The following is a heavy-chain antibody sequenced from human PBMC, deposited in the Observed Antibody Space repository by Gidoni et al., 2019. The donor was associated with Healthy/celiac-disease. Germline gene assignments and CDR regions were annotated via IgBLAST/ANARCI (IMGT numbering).Heavy chain of an antibody. Sequence: QVQLQQWGAGLLKPSETLSLTCAVYGGSFSGYYWSWIRQPPGKGLEWLGEINQSGSTNYNPSLKSRVTISVDTSKNQFALKLSSVTAADTAVYYCARTYYYDSSGYYPPHFDYWGQGTLVTVSS. CDR3: ARTYYYDSSGYYPPHFDY. CDR2: INQSGST. V-gene: IGHV4-34*01. D-gene: IGHD3-22*01. J-gene: IGHJ4*02. CDR1: GGSFSGYY.